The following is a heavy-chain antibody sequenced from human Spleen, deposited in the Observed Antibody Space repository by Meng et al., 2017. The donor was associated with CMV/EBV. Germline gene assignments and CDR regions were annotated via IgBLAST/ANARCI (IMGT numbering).Heavy chain of an antibody. V-gene: IGHV1-2*02. CDR2: INPNSGGT. CDR3: ARELEQQLSGRDV. J-gene: IGHJ6*02. D-gene: IGHD6-13*01. Sequence: ASVKVSCKASGYTFTGYYIHWVRQAPGQGLEWMGWINPNSGGTNYALKFQGRVTMTRDTSINTAYMELSRLRSDDTAVYYCARELEQQLSGRDVWGQGTTVTVSS. CDR1: GYTFTGYY.